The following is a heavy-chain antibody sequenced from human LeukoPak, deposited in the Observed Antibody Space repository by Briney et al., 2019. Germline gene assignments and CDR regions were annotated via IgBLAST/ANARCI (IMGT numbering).Heavy chain of an antibody. CDR1: GFTFSSYS. V-gene: IGHV3-21*04. Sequence: GGSLRLSCAASGFTFSSYSMNWVRQAPGKGLEWVSSISSSSSYIYYADSVKGRFTISRDNSKNTLYLQMNSLRAEDTAVYYCAKDPKYRYSGSYGYWGQGTLVTVSS. J-gene: IGHJ4*02. D-gene: IGHD1-26*01. CDR3: AKDPKYRYSGSYGY. CDR2: ISSSSSYI.